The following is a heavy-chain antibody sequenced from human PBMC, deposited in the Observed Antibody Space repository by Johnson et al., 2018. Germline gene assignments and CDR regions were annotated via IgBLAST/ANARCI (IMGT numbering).Heavy chain of an antibody. CDR3: AREGGSAFTVTTSYYYGMDV. J-gene: IGHJ6*02. CDR1: GFTFSTYA. CDR2: ISYDGGNK. Sequence: QVQLLESGGGVVQPGRSLRLSCAASGFTFSTYAMHWVRQAPGKGLEWVAVISYDGGNKYFADSVKGRFTISRDNSKNTLYLQMNSLRAEGTAVYYCAREGGSAFTVTTSYYYGMDVWGQGTTVTVSS. V-gene: IGHV3-33*08. D-gene: IGHD4-17*01.